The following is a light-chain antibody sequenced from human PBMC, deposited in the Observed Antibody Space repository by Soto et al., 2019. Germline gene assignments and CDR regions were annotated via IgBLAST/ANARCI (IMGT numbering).Light chain of an antibody. CDR1: SSNIGAGYD. J-gene: IGLJ2*01. CDR3: QAYDSSRRGVV. V-gene: IGLV1-40*01. CDR2: GNS. Sequence: QSVLTQPPSVSGAPGQRVTISCTGSSSNIGAGYDVHWYQQLPGTAPKLLIYGNSNRPSGGPDRFSGSKSGTSAALASTGLQEEEEADDYCQAYDSSRRGVVFGGGTKLTVL.